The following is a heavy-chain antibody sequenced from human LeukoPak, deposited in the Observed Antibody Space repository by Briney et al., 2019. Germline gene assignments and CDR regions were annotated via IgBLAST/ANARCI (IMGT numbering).Heavy chain of an antibody. D-gene: IGHD5-18*01. CDR2: ISHSGST. CDR1: GYSISSGYY. V-gene: IGHV4-38-2*01. J-gene: IGHJ4*02. CDR3: ARVGGYSYGNYYFNY. Sequence: KPSETLSLTCAVSGYSISSGYYWGWIRQPPGKVLDWIGSISHSGSTYYNPSLRSRVTISIDTSKNQFSLRLNSVTATDTAVYYCARVGGYSYGNYYFNYWGQGTLVTVSS.